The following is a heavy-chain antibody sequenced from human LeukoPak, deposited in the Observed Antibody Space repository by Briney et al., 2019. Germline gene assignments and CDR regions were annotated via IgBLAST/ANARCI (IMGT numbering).Heavy chain of an antibody. J-gene: IGHJ4*02. D-gene: IGHD3-22*01. CDR1: GYTFTSYY. CDR3: ARSGGWGQTYYYDSSGSAYFDY. V-gene: IGHV1-46*01. Sequence: GASVKVSCKASGYTFTSYYMHWVRQAPGQGLEWMGIINPNGGRTSYAQKFQGRVTMTRDTSTSTVYMELSSLRSEDTAVYYCARSGGWGQTYYYDSSGSAYFDYWGQGTLVTVSS. CDR2: INPNGGRT.